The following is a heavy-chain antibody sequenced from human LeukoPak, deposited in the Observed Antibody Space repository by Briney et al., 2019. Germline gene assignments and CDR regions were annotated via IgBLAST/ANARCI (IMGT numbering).Heavy chain of an antibody. CDR1: GGSFSGYY. CDR3: ARLSITMIVVVPEPFRSWYFDL. V-gene: IGHV4-34*01. D-gene: IGHD3-22*01. Sequence: SETLSLTCAVYGGSFSGYYWSWIRQPPGKGLEWIGEINHSGSTNYNPSLKSRVTISVDTSKNQFSLKLSSVTAADTAVYYCARLSITMIVVVPEPFRSWYFDLWGRGTLVTVSS. J-gene: IGHJ2*01. CDR2: INHSGST.